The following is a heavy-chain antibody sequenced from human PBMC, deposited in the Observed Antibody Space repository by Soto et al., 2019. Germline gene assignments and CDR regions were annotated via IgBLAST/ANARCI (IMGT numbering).Heavy chain of an antibody. D-gene: IGHD6-19*01. CDR2: INPNSGGT. CDR3: ARGWLAYGGGYGMDV. J-gene: IGHJ6*02. Sequence: EASVKVSCKASGYTFTGYYMHWVRQAPGQGLEWMGWINPNSGGTNYAQKFQGWVTMTRDTSISTAYMELSRLRSDDTAVYYCARGWLAYGGGYGMDVWGQGTTVTVSS. V-gene: IGHV1-2*04. CDR1: GYTFTGYY.